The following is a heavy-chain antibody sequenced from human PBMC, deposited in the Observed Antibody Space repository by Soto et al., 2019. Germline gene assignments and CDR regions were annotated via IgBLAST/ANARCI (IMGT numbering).Heavy chain of an antibody. V-gene: IGHV4-31*03. Sequence: SETLSLTCTVSGGSISSGGYYWSWIRQHPGKDMEWIGYIYYGGSTYYNPSLKSRATISGDTSKNQFTLKLSCESAAETTVGSCAREVDYYDPIGQNAYDFWGQGILVTVAP. J-gene: IGHJ4*01. CDR1: GGSISSGGYY. CDR3: AREVDYYDPIGQNAYDF. CDR2: IYYGGST. D-gene: IGHD3-22*01.